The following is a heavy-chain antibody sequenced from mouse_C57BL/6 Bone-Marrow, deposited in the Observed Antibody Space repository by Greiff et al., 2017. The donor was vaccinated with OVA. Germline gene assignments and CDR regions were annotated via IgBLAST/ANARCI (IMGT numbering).Heavy chain of an antibody. CDR3: AREHYVGAMDY. Sequence: QVQLQQPGAELVKPGASVKLSCKASGYTFTSYWMHWVKQRPGQGLEWIGMIHPNSGSTNYNEKFKSKATLTVDKSSSTAYMQLSSLTSEDSAVYYCAREHYVGAMDYWGQGTSVTVSS. CDR1: GYTFTSYW. V-gene: IGHV1-64*01. J-gene: IGHJ4*01. D-gene: IGHD1-1*01. CDR2: IHPNSGST.